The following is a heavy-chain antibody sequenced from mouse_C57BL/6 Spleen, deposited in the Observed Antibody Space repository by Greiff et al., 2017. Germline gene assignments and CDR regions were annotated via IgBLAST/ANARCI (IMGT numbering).Heavy chain of an antibody. CDR1: GYTFTSYW. V-gene: IGHV1-59*01. CDR3: ARSADGYWYFDV. J-gene: IGHJ1*03. Sequence: QVHVKQSGAELVRPGTSVKLSCKASGYTFTSYWMHWVKQRPGQGLEWIGVIDPSDSYTNYNQKFKGKATLTVDTSSSTAYMQLSSLTSEDSAVYYCARSADGYWYFDVWGTGTTVTVSS. D-gene: IGHD2-3*01. CDR2: IDPSDSYT.